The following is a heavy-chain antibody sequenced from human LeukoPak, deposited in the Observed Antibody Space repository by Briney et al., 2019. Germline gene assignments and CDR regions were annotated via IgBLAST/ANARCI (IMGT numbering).Heavy chain of an antibody. Sequence: SQTLSLTCTVSGGSISSGNFYWSWIRQPAGKGLEWIGLIYHIGSINYNPSFKSRATISVDTSKNQVSLKLSSVTAADAAVYYCAREALSDYYGSGTYSRFDPWGQGTLVTVSS. CDR1: GGSISSGNFY. V-gene: IGHV4-61*02. CDR2: IYHIGSI. CDR3: AREALSDYYGSGTYSRFDP. D-gene: IGHD3-10*01. J-gene: IGHJ5*02.